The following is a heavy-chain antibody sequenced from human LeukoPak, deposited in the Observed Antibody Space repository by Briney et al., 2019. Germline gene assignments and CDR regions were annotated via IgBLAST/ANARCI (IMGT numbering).Heavy chain of an antibody. CDR2: IYHSGST. J-gene: IGHJ4*02. Sequence: SETLSLTCTVSGYSISSGYYWGWIRQPPGKGLEWIGSIYHSGSTYYNPSLKSRVTISVDTSKNQFSLKLSSVTAADTAVYYCARLGGINQQQPYYFDYWGQGTLVTVSS. D-gene: IGHD6-13*01. V-gene: IGHV4-38-2*02. CDR1: GYSISSGYY. CDR3: ARLGGINQQQPYYFDY.